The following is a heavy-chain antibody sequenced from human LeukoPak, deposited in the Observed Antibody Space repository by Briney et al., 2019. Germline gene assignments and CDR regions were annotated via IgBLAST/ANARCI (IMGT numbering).Heavy chain of an antibody. Sequence: PGGSLRLSCAASGFTFSSSDMNWVRQAPGKGLEWVSAISGSGGSTYYADSVKGRFTISRDNSKNTLYLQMNSLRAEDTAVYYCAKALTTPKWELLTTPDYWGQGTLVTVSS. CDR2: ISGSGGST. V-gene: IGHV3-23*01. CDR3: AKALTTPKWELLTTPDY. CDR1: GFTFSSSD. D-gene: IGHD1-26*01. J-gene: IGHJ4*02.